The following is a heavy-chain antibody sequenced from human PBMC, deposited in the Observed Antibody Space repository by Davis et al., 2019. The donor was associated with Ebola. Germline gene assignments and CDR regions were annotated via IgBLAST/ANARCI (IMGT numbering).Heavy chain of an antibody. CDR3: ARGGLGAGDFDY. CDR2: IGTAGDT. D-gene: IGHD1-26*01. CDR1: GFTFSSYD. Sequence: GKSLKISCAASGFTFSSYDMHWVRQATGKGLEWVSAIGTAGDTYYPGSVKGRFTISRENAKNSLYLQMNSLRAGDTAVYYCARGGLGAGDFDYWGQGTLVTVSS. J-gene: IGHJ4*02. V-gene: IGHV3-13*01.